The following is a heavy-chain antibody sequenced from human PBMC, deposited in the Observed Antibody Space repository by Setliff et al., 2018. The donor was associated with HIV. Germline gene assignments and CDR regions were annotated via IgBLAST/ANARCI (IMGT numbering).Heavy chain of an antibody. D-gene: IGHD6-6*01. J-gene: IGHJ6*03. CDR1: GFTFSSYS. Sequence: GSLRLSCAASGFTFSSYSMNWVRQAPGKGLEWVAYISRSSSSKYYADSEKGRFTISRDNAKNSLYLQLNSLRAEDTAAYYCARDQSQSIVARQDGVYYYYMDVWGKGTTVTVSS. CDR2: ISRSSSSK. CDR3: ARDQSQSIVARQDGVYYYYMDV. V-gene: IGHV3-48*01.